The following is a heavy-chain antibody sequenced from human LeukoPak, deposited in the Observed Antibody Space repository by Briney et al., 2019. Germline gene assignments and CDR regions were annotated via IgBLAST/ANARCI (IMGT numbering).Heavy chain of an antibody. D-gene: IGHD3-3*01. J-gene: IGHJ5*02. CDR2: IYYSGST. V-gene: IGHV4-59*01. Sequence: SETLSLTCTVSGGSISSYYWSWIRQPPGKGLEWIGYIYYSGSTNYNPSLKGRVTISVDTSKNQFSLKLSSVTAADTAVYYCAREGNDFWSGYYSLNWFDPWGQGTLVTVSS. CDR1: GGSISSYY. CDR3: AREGNDFWSGYYSLNWFDP.